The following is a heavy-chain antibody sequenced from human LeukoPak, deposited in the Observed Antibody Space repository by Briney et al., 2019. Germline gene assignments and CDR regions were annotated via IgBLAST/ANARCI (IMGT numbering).Heavy chain of an antibody. Sequence: SETLSLTCTVSDYSISSGYYWGWIRQPPGKGLEWIGSIYHSGSTYYNPSLKSRVTISVDTSKNQFSLKLSSVTAADTAVYYCARDSKDYGDLPPFDNWFDPWGQGTLVTVSS. J-gene: IGHJ5*02. CDR1: DYSISSGYY. V-gene: IGHV4-38-2*02. CDR3: ARDSKDYGDLPPFDNWFDP. D-gene: IGHD4-17*01. CDR2: IYHSGST.